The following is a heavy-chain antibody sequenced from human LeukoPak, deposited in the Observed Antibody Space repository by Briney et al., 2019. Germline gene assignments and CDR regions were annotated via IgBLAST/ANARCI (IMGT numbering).Heavy chain of an antibody. CDR3: ARGGENYYGSGSHDY. Sequence: GGSLRLSCAASGFTFTSYWMSWLRQAPGKGVEWVANIKHDGSEEYYVDSLKGRFTISRDNAQNSLYLQMNSLRAEDTAVYYCARGGENYYGSGSHDYWGQGTLVTVSS. V-gene: IGHV3-7*01. J-gene: IGHJ4*02. CDR2: IKHDGSEE. D-gene: IGHD3-10*01. CDR1: GFTFTSYW.